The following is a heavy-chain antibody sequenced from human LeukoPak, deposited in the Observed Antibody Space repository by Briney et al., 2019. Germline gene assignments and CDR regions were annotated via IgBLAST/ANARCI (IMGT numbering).Heavy chain of an antibody. CDR3: ARSRGFNSGAFDP. CDR1: GASVSSASY. CDR2: IYNGVNT. J-gene: IGHJ5*02. D-gene: IGHD1-26*01. Sequence: SETLSLTCTVSGASVSSASYWTWIRQPPGKGVEWIAHIYNGVNTNYNPSLKSRVTISVDTSKNQFSLRQNSVTAADTAVYYCARSRGFNSGAFDPWGQGSLVTVSS. V-gene: IGHV4-61*01.